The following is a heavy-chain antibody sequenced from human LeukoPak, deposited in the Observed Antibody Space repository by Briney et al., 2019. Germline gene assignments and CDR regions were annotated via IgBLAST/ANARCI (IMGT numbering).Heavy chain of an antibody. CDR3: ARRSRRLWFGDHHPNFDY. CDR1: GGSISSGGYS. Sequence: SETLSLTCTVSGGSISSGGYSWSWIRQPPGKGMEFIAYIYYTGNTYFNPSLKSRVTISVDASKNQFSLKLTSVTAADTAVYYCARRSRRLWFGDHHPNFDYWGQGTLVTVSS. D-gene: IGHD3-10*01. CDR2: IYYTGNT. V-gene: IGHV4-30-4*07. J-gene: IGHJ4*02.